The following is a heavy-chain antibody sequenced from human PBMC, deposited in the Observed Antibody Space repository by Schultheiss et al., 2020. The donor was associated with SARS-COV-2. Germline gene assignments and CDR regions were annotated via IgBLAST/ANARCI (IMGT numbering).Heavy chain of an antibody. D-gene: IGHD2-8*01. CDR2: ISGSGGST. V-gene: IGHV3-23*01. Sequence: GGSLRLSCAASGFTFSSYAMSWVRQAPGKGLEWVSAISGSGGSTYYADSVKGRFTISRDNAKNSLYLQMNSLRAEDTAVYYCARGRTNGVWDYWGQGTLVTVSS. CDR1: GFTFSSYA. CDR3: ARGRTNGVWDY. J-gene: IGHJ4*02.